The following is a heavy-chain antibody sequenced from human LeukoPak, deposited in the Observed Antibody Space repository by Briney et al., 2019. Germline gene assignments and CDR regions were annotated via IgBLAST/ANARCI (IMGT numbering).Heavy chain of an antibody. V-gene: IGHV4-59*01. CDR1: GDSISTYY. Sequence: PSETLSLTCTVSGDSISTYYWSWIRQPPGKGLEWIGYIYYRVTSNYNPSLKSRVTMSVDMSTRQISLKLSSVTAADTAVYFCARGPYSYDSSGAFDIWGQGTMVTVSS. D-gene: IGHD3-22*01. CDR3: ARGPYSYDSSGAFDI. CDR2: IYYRVTS. J-gene: IGHJ3*02.